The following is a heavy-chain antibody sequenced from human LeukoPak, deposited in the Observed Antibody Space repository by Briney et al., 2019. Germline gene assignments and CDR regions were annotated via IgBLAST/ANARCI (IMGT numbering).Heavy chain of an antibody. CDR1: GLTFSSYA. Sequence: GGSLRLSCAASGLTFSSYAVSWVRQAPGKGLEWVSSISGSGENTYYADSVKGRFTISRDKSKNTLSLQMNSLRAEDTAVYYCAKGSVNYDILTGSYFDYWGQGTLVTVSS. CDR2: ISGSGENT. J-gene: IGHJ4*02. CDR3: AKGSVNYDILTGSYFDY. D-gene: IGHD3-9*01. V-gene: IGHV3-23*01.